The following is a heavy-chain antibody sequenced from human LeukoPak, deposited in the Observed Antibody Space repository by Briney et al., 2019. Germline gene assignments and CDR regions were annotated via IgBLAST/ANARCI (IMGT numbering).Heavy chain of an antibody. J-gene: IGHJ1*01. Sequence: SETLSLTCAVYGGSFSGYYWSWIRQPPGKGLEWIGEINHSGSTNYNPSLKSRVTLSVDTSKNQFSLKLSSVTAADTAVYYCASYRGAFFQHWGQGTLVTVSS. CDR3: ASYRGAFFQH. CDR1: GGSFSGYY. V-gene: IGHV4-34*01. D-gene: IGHD4-23*01. CDR2: INHSGST.